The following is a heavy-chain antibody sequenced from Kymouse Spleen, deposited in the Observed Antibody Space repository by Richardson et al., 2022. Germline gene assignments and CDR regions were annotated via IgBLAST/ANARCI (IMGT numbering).Heavy chain of an antibody. Sequence: QVQLVESGGGVVQPGRSLRLSCAASGFTFSSYGMHWVRQAPGKGLEWVAVIWYDGSNKYYADSVKGRFTISRDNSKNTLYLQMNSLRAEDTAVYYCAREGSSSWYWFDYWGQGTLVTVSS. J-gene: IGHJ4*02. D-gene: IGHD6-13*01. CDR3: AREGSSSWYWFDY. V-gene: IGHV3-33*01. CDR1: GFTFSSYG. CDR2: IWYDGSNK.